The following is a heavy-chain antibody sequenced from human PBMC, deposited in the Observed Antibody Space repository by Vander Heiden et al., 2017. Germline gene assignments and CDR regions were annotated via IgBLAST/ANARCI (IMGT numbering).Heavy chain of an antibody. CDR3: ARNPLDRGDGFDI. D-gene: IGHD3-22*01. Sequence: QITLKESGPTLVKPTETLTLTCTFSGFSFSTSGVAVGWIRQPPGKALEFLALIYWNGETRYNPSLRKRLTITKDTFENEVVLTMTNMDRVDTATYYCARNPLDRGDGFDIWGQGTMVTVSS. V-gene: IGHV2-5*01. J-gene: IGHJ3*02. CDR1: GFSFSTSGVA. CDR2: IYWNGET.